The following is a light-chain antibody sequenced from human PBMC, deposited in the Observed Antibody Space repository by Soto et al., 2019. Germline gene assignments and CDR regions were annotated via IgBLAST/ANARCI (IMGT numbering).Light chain of an antibody. CDR2: AAS. CDR3: QQSYSTPVN. Sequence: DIQMTQAPSSLSASVGDRVTITCRASQSISSYLNWYQQKPGKAPKLQIYAASSLQSGFPSRFSGSGSGTDFTLTISSLQPEDFATYYFQQSYSTPVNFGGGTKVEIK. J-gene: IGKJ4*01. CDR1: QSISSY. V-gene: IGKV1-39*01.